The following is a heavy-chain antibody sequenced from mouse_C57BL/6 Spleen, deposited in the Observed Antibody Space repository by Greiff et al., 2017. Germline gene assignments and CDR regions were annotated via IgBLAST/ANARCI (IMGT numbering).Heavy chain of an antibody. CDR2: IYPGDGDT. CDR1: GYAFSSYW. Sequence: VQLQQSGAELVKPGASVKISCKASGYAFSSYWMNWVKQRPGKGLEWIGQIYPGDGDTNYNGKFKGKATLTADKSSSTAYMQLSSLTSEDSAVYFCARWHGSGWYFDVWGTGTTVTVSS. V-gene: IGHV1-80*01. J-gene: IGHJ1*03. D-gene: IGHD1-1*01. CDR3: ARWHGSGWYFDV.